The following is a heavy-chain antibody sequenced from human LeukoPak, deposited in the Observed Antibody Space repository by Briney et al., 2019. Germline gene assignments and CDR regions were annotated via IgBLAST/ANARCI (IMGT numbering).Heavy chain of an antibody. CDR3: ARAELGIRHFDY. CDR2: INHSGTP. D-gene: IGHD7-27*01. Sequence: SETLSLTCAVYGGSFSGYYWSWIRQPPGKGLEWIGEINHSGTPNYNPPLKSRVTISVDTSKNQFSLKLSSVPAADTAVYYCARAELGIRHFDYWGQGTLVTVAS. CDR1: GGSFSGYY. J-gene: IGHJ4*02. V-gene: IGHV4-34*01.